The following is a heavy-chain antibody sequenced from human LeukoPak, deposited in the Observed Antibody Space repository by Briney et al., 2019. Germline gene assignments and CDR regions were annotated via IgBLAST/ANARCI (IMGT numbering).Heavy chain of an antibody. CDR3: ARGRVDSSSWYY. Sequence: GGSLRLSCAASGFTFSSYSINWVRQAPGKGLEWVSYISSSGSTIYYADSVKGRFTISRDNAKNSLYLQMNSLRDEDTAVYYCARGRVDSSSWYYWGQGTLVIVSS. D-gene: IGHD6-13*01. J-gene: IGHJ4*02. V-gene: IGHV3-48*02. CDR2: ISSSGSTI. CDR1: GFTFSSYS.